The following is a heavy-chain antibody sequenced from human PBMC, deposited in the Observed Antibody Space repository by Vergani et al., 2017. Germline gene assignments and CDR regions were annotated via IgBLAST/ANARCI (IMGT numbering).Heavy chain of an antibody. J-gene: IGHJ4*02. CDR2: ISGSGCSP. CDR3: AKDSEGSSGYPFDY. Sequence: EVQLLESGGGLVQPGGSLRLSCAASGFTFSSYAMILVRQAPGKGLEWVSAISGSGCSPYYAASVKGRFTISRDNSKNTLYLQMNSLRAEDTAVYYCAKDSEGSSGYPFDYWGQGTLVTVSS. CDR1: GFTFSSYA. V-gene: IGHV3-23*01. D-gene: IGHD3-22*01.